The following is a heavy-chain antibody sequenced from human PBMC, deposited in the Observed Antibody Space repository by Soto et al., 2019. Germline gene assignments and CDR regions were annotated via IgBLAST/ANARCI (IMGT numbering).Heavy chain of an antibody. V-gene: IGHV3-15*01. D-gene: IGHD3-10*01. CDR2: IKSKTDGGTT. Sequence: EVQLVESGGGLVKPGGSLRLSCAASGFTFSNAWMSWVRQAPGKGLEWVGRIKSKTDGGTTDYAAPVNGRFTISRDDSKNTLYLQRNSLKTEDTAGYYCTTGGLMVRGYYNFDYWGQGTLVTVSS. CDR3: TTGGLMVRGYYNFDY. J-gene: IGHJ4*02. CDR1: GFTFSNAW.